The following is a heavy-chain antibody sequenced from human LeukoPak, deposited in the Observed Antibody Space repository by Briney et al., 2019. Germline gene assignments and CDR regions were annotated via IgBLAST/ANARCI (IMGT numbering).Heavy chain of an antibody. CDR1: GYTFTTYN. D-gene: IGHD3-22*01. CDR3: ARGVGGYYDSSSYYYFDY. J-gene: IGHJ4*02. V-gene: IGHV1-18*01. CDR2: ISGYNGNT. Sequence: ASVKVSCKASGYTFTTYNINWVRQAPGQGLEWMGWISGYNGNTNYAQKLQGRVTMTTDTSTSTAYMELSSLRSEDTAVYYCARGVGGYYDSSSYYYFDYWGQGTLVTVSS.